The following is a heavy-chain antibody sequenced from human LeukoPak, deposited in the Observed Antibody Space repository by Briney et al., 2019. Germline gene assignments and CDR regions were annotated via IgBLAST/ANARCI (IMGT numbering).Heavy chain of an antibody. CDR2: ISAYNGNT. J-gene: IGHJ3*02. CDR1: GYTFTSYG. Sequence: SSVKVSFKASGYTFTSYGISWVRQAPGQGLEWMGWISAYNGNTNYAQKLQGRVTMTTDTSTSTAYMELRSLRSDDTAVYYCAREIGVYCSSTSCYPDDAFDIWGQGTMVTVSS. CDR3: AREIGVYCSSTSCYPDDAFDI. V-gene: IGHV1-18*01. D-gene: IGHD2-2*01.